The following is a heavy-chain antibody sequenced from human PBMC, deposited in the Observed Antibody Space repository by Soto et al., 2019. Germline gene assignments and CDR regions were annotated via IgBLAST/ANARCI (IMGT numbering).Heavy chain of an antibody. D-gene: IGHD4-17*01. CDR3: ARGMTAVTATGDWFDP. J-gene: IGHJ5*02. CDR2: IYKSGST. V-gene: IGHV4-30-2*01. CDR1: GDSITSGGYS. Sequence: SETLSLTCTVSGDSITSGGYSWTWIRQPPGKGLEWIGYIYKSGSTNYNPSLKSRVTLSVDRSKNQFSLSLKSVTAADTAVYYCARGMTAVTATGDWFDPWGQGILVTVSS.